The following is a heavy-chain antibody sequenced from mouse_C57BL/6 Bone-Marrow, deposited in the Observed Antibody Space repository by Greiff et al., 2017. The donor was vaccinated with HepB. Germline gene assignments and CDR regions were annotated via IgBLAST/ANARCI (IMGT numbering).Heavy chain of an antibody. CDR3: TLTTVVEAY. V-gene: IGHV14-4*01. CDR2: IDPENGDT. Sequence: VQLQQSGAELVRPGASVKLSCTASGFNIKDDYMHWVKQRPEQGLEWIGWIDPENGDTESASKFQGKATITADTSSNTAYLQLSSLTSEDTAVYYCTLTTVVEAYWGQGTLVTVSA. CDR1: GFNIKDDY. J-gene: IGHJ3*01. D-gene: IGHD1-1*01.